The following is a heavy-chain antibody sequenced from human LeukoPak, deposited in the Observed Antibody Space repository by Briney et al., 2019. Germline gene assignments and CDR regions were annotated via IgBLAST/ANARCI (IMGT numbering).Heavy chain of an antibody. CDR1: GFTFSSYA. V-gene: IGHV3-23*01. D-gene: IGHD3-22*01. J-gene: IGHJ4*02. Sequence: GGSLRLSCAASGFTFSSYAMSWVRQAPGKGLEWVSAISGSGGSTYYADSVKGRFTISRDNSKNTLYLQMNSLRAEDTAVYYCAKRVYDSSGYYWDYWGQGTLVTVSS. CDR3: AKRVYDSSGYYWDY. CDR2: ISGSGGST.